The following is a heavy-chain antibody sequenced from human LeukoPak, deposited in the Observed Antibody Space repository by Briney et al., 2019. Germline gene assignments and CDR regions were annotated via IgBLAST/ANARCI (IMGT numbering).Heavy chain of an antibody. CDR1: GYTFTSYY. Sequence: ASVKVSCKASGYTFTSYYMHWVRQAPGQGLEWMGIINPSGGSTSYAQKFQGRVTMTTDTSTSTAYMELRSLRSDDTAVYYCARVDDYGDYFYYYYYMDVWGKGTTVTVSS. D-gene: IGHD4-17*01. CDR3: ARVDDYGDYFYYYYYMDV. CDR2: INPSGGST. V-gene: IGHV1-46*01. J-gene: IGHJ6*03.